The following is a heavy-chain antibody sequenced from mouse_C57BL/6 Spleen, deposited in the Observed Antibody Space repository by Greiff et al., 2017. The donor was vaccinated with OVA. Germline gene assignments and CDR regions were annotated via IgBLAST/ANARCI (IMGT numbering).Heavy chain of an antibody. CDR2: INPNNGGT. Sequence: EVQLQQSGPELVKPGASVKISCKASGYTFTDYYMNWVKQSHGKSLEWIGDINPNNGGTSYNQKFKGKATLTVDKSSSTAYMELRSLTSEDSAVYYCARGDSSGYVRFAYWGQGTLVTVSA. V-gene: IGHV1-26*01. D-gene: IGHD3-2*02. CDR3: ARGDSSGYVRFAY. J-gene: IGHJ3*01. CDR1: GYTFTDYY.